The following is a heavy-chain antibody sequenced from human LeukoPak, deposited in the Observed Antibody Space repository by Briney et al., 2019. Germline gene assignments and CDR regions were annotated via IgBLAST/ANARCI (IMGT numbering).Heavy chain of an antibody. CDR1: GYTFTSYG. CDR3: ARLSSLGLYYFDY. Sequence: ASVKVSCKASGYTFTSYGISWVRQAPGQGLEWMGWISTYSGNTNYAQKLQGRVTMTTGTSTSTAYMELRSLRSDDTAVYYCARLSSLGLYYFDYWGQGTLVTVSS. D-gene: IGHD2-2*01. V-gene: IGHV1-18*01. CDR2: ISTYSGNT. J-gene: IGHJ4*02.